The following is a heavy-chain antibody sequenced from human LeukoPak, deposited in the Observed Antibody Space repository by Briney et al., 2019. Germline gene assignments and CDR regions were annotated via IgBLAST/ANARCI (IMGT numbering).Heavy chain of an antibody. CDR2: IIPIFGTA. CDR3: ARVRDEYSSSRDYYYMDV. J-gene: IGHJ6*03. Sequence: GASVKVSCKASGYTFTSYGISWVRQAPGQGLEWMGGIIPIFGTANYAQKFQGRVTITTDESTSTAYMELSSLRSEDTAVYYCARVRDEYSSSRDYYYMDVWGKGTTVTVSS. CDR1: GYTFTSYG. V-gene: IGHV1-69*05. D-gene: IGHD6-6*01.